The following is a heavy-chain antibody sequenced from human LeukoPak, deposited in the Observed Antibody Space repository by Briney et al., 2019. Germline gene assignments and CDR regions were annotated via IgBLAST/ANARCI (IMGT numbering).Heavy chain of an antibody. CDR2: ISGSGGNT. CDR3: AKGTGINHYHWIDP. Sequence: GGSLRLSCAASKVTFSDYAINWVRQAPGKGLEWVSGISGSGGNTYYADSVKGRFTISRDNSKNTLYLQMNSLRAEDTALYYCAKGTGINHYHWIDPWGQGTQVTVSS. CDR1: KVTFSDYA. D-gene: IGHD3/OR15-3a*01. J-gene: IGHJ5*02. V-gene: IGHV3-23*01.